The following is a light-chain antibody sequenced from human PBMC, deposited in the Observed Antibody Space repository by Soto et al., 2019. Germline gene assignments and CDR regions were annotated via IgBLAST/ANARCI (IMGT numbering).Light chain of an antibody. CDR2: AAS. V-gene: IGKV1-39*01. J-gene: IGKJ5*01. CDR3: QQFGSSPPRIT. CDR1: QTTSRS. Sequence: DIQMTQSPSSLSASVGDRVTITCRASQTTSRSLNWYQQKPGKAPKLLIYAASSLQSGVPSRFSGSGSGTDFTLTISSLEPEDFAVYYCQQFGSSPPRITFGQGTRLEIK.